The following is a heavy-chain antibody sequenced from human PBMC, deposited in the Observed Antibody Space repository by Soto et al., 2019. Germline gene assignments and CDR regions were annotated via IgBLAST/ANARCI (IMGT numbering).Heavy chain of an antibody. V-gene: IGHV4-4*02. J-gene: IGHJ3*02. Sequence: QVQLQESGPGLVKPSGTLSLTCVVSGGSISSSNWWSWVRQPPGKGLEWIGEIYHSGSTNYNPSLKSRVTVSGDKSKSQLSLKLSSVPAADTAVYYCAGGGAIGGATFPSAFDIGGQGTMVTVSS. CDR1: GGSISSSNW. CDR3: AGGGAIGGATFPSAFDI. D-gene: IGHD1-26*01. CDR2: IYHSGST.